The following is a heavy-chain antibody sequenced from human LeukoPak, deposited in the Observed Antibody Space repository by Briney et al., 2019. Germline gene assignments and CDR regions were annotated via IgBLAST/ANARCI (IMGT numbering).Heavy chain of an antibody. CDR3: AGYDSSGQHYYYGMDV. J-gene: IGHJ6*02. Sequence: RPSETLSLTCAVSGGSISSSNWWSWVRQPPGKGLEWIGEIYHSGSTNYNPSLKSRVTISVDKSKNQFSLKLSSVTAADTAVYYCAGYDSSGQHYYYGMDVWGQGTTVTVSS. V-gene: IGHV4-4*02. D-gene: IGHD3-22*01. CDR1: GGSISSSNW. CDR2: IYHSGST.